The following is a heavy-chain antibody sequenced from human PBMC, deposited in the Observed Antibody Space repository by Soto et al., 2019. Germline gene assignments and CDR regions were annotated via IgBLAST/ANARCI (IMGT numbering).Heavy chain of an antibody. CDR3: ATHFTQLSYYDSSGYYFDY. V-gene: IGHV1-24*01. D-gene: IGHD3-22*01. CDR1: GYTLTELS. Sequence: ASVKVSCKVSGYTLTELSMHWVRQAPGKGLEWMGGFDPEDGETIYAQKFQGRVTMTEDTSTDTAYMELSMLRSEDTAVYYCATHFTQLSYYDSSGYYFDYWGQGTLVTVSS. J-gene: IGHJ4*02. CDR2: FDPEDGET.